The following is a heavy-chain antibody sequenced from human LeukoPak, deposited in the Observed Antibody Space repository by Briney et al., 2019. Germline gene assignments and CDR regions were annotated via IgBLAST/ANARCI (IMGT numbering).Heavy chain of an antibody. J-gene: IGHJ4*02. V-gene: IGHV3-23*03. D-gene: IGHD1-26*01. CDR1: GFTFSSYA. Sequence: GGSLRLSCAASGFTFSSYAMSWVRQAPGKGLEWVSVIYSGGSSYYADSVKGRFTISRDNSKNTLYLQMNSLRVEDTAVYYCAKDGPYSGSYYYYFDFWGQGTLVTVSS. CDR2: IYSGGSS. CDR3: AKDGPYSGSYYYYFDF.